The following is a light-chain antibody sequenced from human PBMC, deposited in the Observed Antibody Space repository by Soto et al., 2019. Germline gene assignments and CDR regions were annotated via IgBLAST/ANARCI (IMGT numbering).Light chain of an antibody. V-gene: IGKV1-39*01. Sequence: DIQMTQSPSSLSASVGDRVTITCRASQRISSSLNWYQQKPGRAPKLLIYAASSFQSGVPSRFSGSGSGTDFTLTISSLQPEDFATYFCQQTYTLPYTFGQGTKLEI. CDR3: QQTYTLPYT. CDR1: QRISSS. CDR2: AAS. J-gene: IGKJ2*01.